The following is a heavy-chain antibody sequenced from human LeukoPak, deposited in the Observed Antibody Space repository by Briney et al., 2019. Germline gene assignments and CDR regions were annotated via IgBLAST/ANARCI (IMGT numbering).Heavy chain of an antibody. D-gene: IGHD3-22*01. CDR1: GGSISSYY. V-gene: IGHV4-59*01. Sequence: PSETLSLTCSVSGGSISSYYWSWIRQPPGKGLEWIGYIYYSGSTNYNPSLKSRVTISVDTSKNQFSLKLSSVTAADTAVYYCAREMAGYDSSGFAVYYYGMDVWGQGTTVTVSS. CDR3: AREMAGYDSSGFAVYYYGMDV. CDR2: IYYSGST. J-gene: IGHJ6*02.